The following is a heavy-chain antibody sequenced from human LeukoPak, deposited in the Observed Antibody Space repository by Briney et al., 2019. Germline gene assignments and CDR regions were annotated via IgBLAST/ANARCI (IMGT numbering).Heavy chain of an antibody. V-gene: IGHV4-39*07. CDR1: GGSISSSTYY. D-gene: IGHD3-10*01. CDR3: ARGRGEGRGIAMVRGVRAPSYNWFDP. J-gene: IGHJ5*02. Sequence: PSETLSLTCTVSGGSISSSTYYWGWIRQPPGKGLEWIGSMYYSSGNTYYNPSLKSRVTISVDTSKNQFSLKLSSVTAADTAVYYCARGRGEGRGIAMVRGVRAPSYNWFDPWGHGTQVTVSS. CDR2: MYYSSGNT.